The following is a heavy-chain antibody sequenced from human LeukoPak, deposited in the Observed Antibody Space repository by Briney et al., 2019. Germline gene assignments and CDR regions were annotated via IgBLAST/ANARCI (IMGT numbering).Heavy chain of an antibody. CDR2: ITGSDGNR. CDR3: AKDRGYNSFYGLDV. V-gene: IGHV3-23*01. CDR1: GFTFSSYD. J-gene: IGHJ6*02. D-gene: IGHD5-18*01. Sequence: GGSLRLSCASFGFTFSSYDMNWVRQAPGKGLEWVSAITGSDGNRYYADSVKGRFTISRDNSRNTMYLQMNSPRVEDTAVYYCAKDRGYNSFYGLDVWGRGTTVTVSS.